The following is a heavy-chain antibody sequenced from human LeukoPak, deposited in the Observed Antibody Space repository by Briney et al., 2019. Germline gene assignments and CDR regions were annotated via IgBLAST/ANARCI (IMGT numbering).Heavy chain of an antibody. V-gene: IGHV1-3*01. CDR3: ARDDCGDTCYPRGY. CDR2: INAGNGDT. CDR1: GYTFTNYV. D-gene: IGHD2-2*01. Sequence: ASVKVSCKASGYTFTNYVIHWVRQAPGQRPEWMGWINAGNGDTKYSHHFQGRVTITRDTSASTAYMEMSSLTSEDTALYYCARDDCGDTCYPRGYRGQGTLVTVSS. J-gene: IGHJ4*02.